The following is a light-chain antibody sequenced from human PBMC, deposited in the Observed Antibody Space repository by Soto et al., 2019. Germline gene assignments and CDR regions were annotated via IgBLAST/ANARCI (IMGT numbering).Light chain of an antibody. CDR1: SVYNNYK. CDR3: GADHGSGSNFVRVG. J-gene: IGLJ2*01. CDR2: VGTGGIVG. V-gene: IGLV9-49*01. Sequence: QSVLTQPPSASASLGASVPFTCPLSSVYNNYKSGLVPAAQRPAKGPRFVMRVGTGGIVGSKGGGIPDHFSVLGSGLNRYLTIKNIQEEDATDYDCGADHGSGSNFVRVGFGGGTKLTVL.